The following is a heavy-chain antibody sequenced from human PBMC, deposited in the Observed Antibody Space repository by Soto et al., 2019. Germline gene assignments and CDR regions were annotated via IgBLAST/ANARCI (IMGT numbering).Heavy chain of an antibody. CDR3: AKDGSDIVVVPAAIGLDY. CDR1: GFTFSSYA. CDR2: ISGSGGST. Sequence: SGGSLRLSCAASGFTFSSYAMSWVRQAPGKGLEWVSAISGSGGSTYYADSVKGRFTISRDNSKNTLYLQMNSLRAEDTAVYYCAKDGSDIVVVPAAIGLDYWDQGTLVTVSS. J-gene: IGHJ4*02. D-gene: IGHD2-2*02. V-gene: IGHV3-23*01.